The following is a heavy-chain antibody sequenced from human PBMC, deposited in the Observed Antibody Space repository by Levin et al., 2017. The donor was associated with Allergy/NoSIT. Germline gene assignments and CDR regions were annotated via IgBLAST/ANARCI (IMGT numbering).Heavy chain of an antibody. CDR3: ARGVDYYDSSGYSHHYCDY. Sequence: SETLSLTCTVSGGSISSYYWSWIRQPPGKGLEWIGYIYYSGSTNYNPSPKSRVTISVDTSKNQFSLKLSSVTAADTAVYYCARGVDYYDSSGYSHHYCDYWGQGTLVTVSA. V-gene: IGHV4-59*01. CDR1: GGSISSYY. CDR2: IYYSGST. J-gene: IGHJ4*02. D-gene: IGHD3-22*01.